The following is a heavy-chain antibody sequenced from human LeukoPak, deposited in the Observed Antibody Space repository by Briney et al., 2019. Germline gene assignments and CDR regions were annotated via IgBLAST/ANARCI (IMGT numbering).Heavy chain of an antibody. CDR2: INHSGST. J-gene: IGHJ4*02. CDR1: GGSFSGYY. V-gene: IGHV4-34*01. D-gene: IGHD3-10*01. Sequence: PETLSLTCAVYGGSFSGYYWSWIRQPPGKGLEWIGEINHSGSTNYNPSLKSRVTISVDTSRNQFSLKLSSVTAADTAVYYCARGSIIWFGASTFDYWGQGTLVTVSS. CDR3: ARGSIIWFGASTFDY.